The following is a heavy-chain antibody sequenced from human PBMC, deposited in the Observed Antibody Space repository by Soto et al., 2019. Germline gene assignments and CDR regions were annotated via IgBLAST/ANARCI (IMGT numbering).Heavy chain of an antibody. Sequence: RGSLRLSCAASGFTFSSYAMSWVRQAPGKGLEWVSAISGSGGSTYYADSVKGRFTISRDNSKNTLYLQMNSLRAEDTAVYYCAILPPSRCSGGSCPDYWGQGTLVTVSS. J-gene: IGHJ4*02. CDR1: GFTFSSYA. CDR2: ISGSGGST. CDR3: AILPPSRCSGGSCPDY. V-gene: IGHV3-23*01. D-gene: IGHD2-15*01.